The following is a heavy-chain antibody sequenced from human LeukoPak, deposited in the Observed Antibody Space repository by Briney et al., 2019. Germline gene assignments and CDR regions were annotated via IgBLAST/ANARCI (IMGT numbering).Heavy chain of an antibody. D-gene: IGHD6-19*01. Sequence: KPSETLSLTCAVSGYSISSGYYWGWIRQPPGKGLEWIGSIYHSGSTYYNPSLKSRVTISVDTSKNQFSLKLRSVTAADTAVYFCVRHEDAFVSSGWFLNWFDPWGQGTLVTVSS. CDR2: IYHSGST. V-gene: IGHV4-38-2*01. J-gene: IGHJ5*02. CDR1: GYSISSGYY. CDR3: VRHEDAFVSSGWFLNWFDP.